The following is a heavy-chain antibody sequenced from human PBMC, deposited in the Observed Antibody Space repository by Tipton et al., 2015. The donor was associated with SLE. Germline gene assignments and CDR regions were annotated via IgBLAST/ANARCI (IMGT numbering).Heavy chain of an antibody. D-gene: IGHD5-12*01. J-gene: IGHJ3*02. V-gene: IGHV3-33*08. CDR1: GFTFSSYG. CDR3: ARDSIVATISAFDI. CDR2: IRYDGSNK. Sequence: SLRLSCAASGFTFSSYGMHWVRQAPGKGLEWVAFIRYDGSNKYYADSVKGRFTISRDNSKNTLYLQMNSLRAEDTAVYYCARDSIVATISAFDIWGQGTMVTVSS.